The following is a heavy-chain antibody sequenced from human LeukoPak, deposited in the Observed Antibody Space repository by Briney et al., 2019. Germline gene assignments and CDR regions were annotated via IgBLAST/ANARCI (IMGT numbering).Heavy chain of an antibody. CDR1: GASVSSSSYY. Sequence: PSETLSLTCTVSGASVSSSSYYWGWIRQPPGKGLEWIGSIYYSGSTYYHPSLKSRVTISVDTSKNQFSLKVRSVTAADTAVYFCARGRITMIRGVTIRKGPPEDNYYMDVWGKGTTVTISS. D-gene: IGHD3-10*01. CDR3: ARGRITMIRGVTIRKGPPEDNYYMDV. J-gene: IGHJ6*03. V-gene: IGHV4-39*07. CDR2: IYYSGST.